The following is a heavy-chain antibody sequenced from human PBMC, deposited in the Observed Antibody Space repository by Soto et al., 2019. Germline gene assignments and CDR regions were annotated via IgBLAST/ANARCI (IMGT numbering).Heavy chain of an antibody. D-gene: IGHD3-10*01. J-gene: IGHJ4*02. V-gene: IGHV1-3*01. CDR3: ARDLGFGLSDY. CDR1: GYTFTSYA. Sequence: QVQLVQSGAEVKKPGASVKVSCKASGYTFTSYAMHWVRQAPGQRLEWMGWINAGNGNTKYSQKFQGRVTITRDTSASAAYMELSSLRSADTAVYYCARDLGFGLSDYWGRGTLVTVSS. CDR2: INAGNGNT.